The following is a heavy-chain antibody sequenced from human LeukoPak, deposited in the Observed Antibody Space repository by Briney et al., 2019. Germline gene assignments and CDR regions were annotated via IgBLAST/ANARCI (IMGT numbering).Heavy chain of an antibody. J-gene: IGHJ4*02. CDR1: GFSLSTTGVG. D-gene: IGHD3-22*01. Sequence: SGPTLVKPTQTLTLTCTFSGFSLSTTGVGVGWIRQAPRRALEWLALIYWDDNERYSPSLRNRLTIAKDTSKSQVVLTMTNMDPVDTATYYCARSRRDTSGPFDWWGQGTLVTVSS. V-gene: IGHV2-5*02. CDR2: IYWDDNE. CDR3: ARSRRDTSGPFDW.